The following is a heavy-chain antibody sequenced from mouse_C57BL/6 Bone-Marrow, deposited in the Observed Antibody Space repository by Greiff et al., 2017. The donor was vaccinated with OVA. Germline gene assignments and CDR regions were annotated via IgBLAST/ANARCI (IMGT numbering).Heavy chain of an antibody. CDR2: ISYDGSN. J-gene: IGHJ2*01. V-gene: IGHV3-6*01. CDR1: GYSITSGYY. CDR3: ARDRVYYFGY. Sequence: DVKLVESGPGLVKPSQSLSLTCSVTGYSITSGYYWNWIRQFPGNKLEWMGYISYDGSNNYNPSLKNRISITRDTSKNQFFLKLNSVTTEDTATYYCARDRVYYFGYWGQGTTLTVSS. D-gene: IGHD3-1*01.